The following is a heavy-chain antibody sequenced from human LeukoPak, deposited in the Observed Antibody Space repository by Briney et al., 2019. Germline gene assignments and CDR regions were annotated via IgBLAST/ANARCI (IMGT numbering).Heavy chain of an antibody. Sequence: SVKVSCKASGGTFSSYAISWVRQAPGQGLEWMGRIIPILGIANYAQKFQGRVTITADKSTSTAYMELSSLRSEDTAVYYCARVLSRGAGTGDYYCYGMDVWGQGTTVTVSS. V-gene: IGHV1-69*04. CDR3: ARVLSRGAGTGDYYCYGMDV. D-gene: IGHD6-19*01. CDR1: GGTFSSYA. J-gene: IGHJ6*02. CDR2: IIPILGIA.